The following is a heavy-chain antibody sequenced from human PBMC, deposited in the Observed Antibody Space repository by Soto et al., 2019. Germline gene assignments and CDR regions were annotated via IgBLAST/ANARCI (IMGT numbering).Heavy chain of an antibody. CDR1: GGSLSSFY. CDR3: ARAVAGLRYNWFDP. V-gene: IGHV4-59*01. D-gene: IGHD6-19*01. J-gene: IGHJ5*02. Sequence: PSETRCLTCTGSGGSLSSFYWILIRQPPGKGLEWIGYIYYSGSTNYNPSLKSRVTISVDTSKNQFSLKLSSVTAADTAVYYCARAVAGLRYNWFDPWGQGTLVTVST. CDR2: IYYSGST.